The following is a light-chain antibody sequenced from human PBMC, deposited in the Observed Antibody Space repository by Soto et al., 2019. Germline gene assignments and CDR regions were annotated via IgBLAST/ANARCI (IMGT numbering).Light chain of an antibody. CDR1: QSISSW. CDR2: KAS. Sequence: DIQMTQSPSTLSASVGDRVTITCRASQSISSWLAWYQQKPGKAPKLLIYKASSLESGVPSRFSGCGSGTEFTLTISSLQPDDFATYYCQHYNSYSEAFGQGTKVDIK. J-gene: IGKJ1*01. CDR3: QHYNSYSEA. V-gene: IGKV1-5*03.